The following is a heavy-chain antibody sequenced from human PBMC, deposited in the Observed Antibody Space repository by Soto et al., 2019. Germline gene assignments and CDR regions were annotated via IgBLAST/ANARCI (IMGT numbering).Heavy chain of an antibody. CDR1: GFTFSSYE. CDR3: ARDHKGGYYYYGMDV. J-gene: IGHJ6*02. Sequence: LRLSCAASGFTFSSYEMNWVRQAPGKGLEWVSYISSSGSTIYYADSVKGRFTISRDNAKNSLYLQMNSLRAEDTAVYYCARDHKGGYYYYGMDVWGQGTTVTAP. CDR2: ISSSGSTI. V-gene: IGHV3-48*03.